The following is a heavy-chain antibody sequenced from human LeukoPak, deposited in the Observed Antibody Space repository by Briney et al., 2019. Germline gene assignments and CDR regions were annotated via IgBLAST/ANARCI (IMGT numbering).Heavy chain of an antibody. J-gene: IGHJ6*02. CDR3: AREGNYYDMDF. V-gene: IGHV3-53*01. Sequence: QPGGSLRLSCAPSGFTVSSNYMSWVRQAPGKGLEWVSVIFSGGTTYYADAVKSRFTISRDNSKNTLYLQLNSLRAEDTAVYYCAREGNYYDMDFDGQGTT. CDR1: GFTVSSNY. CDR2: IFSGGTT.